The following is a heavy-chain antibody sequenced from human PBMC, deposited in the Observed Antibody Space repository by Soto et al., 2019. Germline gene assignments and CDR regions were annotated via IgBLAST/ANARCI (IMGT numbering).Heavy chain of an antibody. D-gene: IGHD2-2*01. J-gene: IGHJ6*03. CDR3: TRLRYCSSTSCLRDKDHYYMDV. Sequence: EVQLVESGGGLVQPGGSLKLSCAASGFTFSGSAMHWVRQASGKGLEWVGRIRSKANSYATAYAASVKGRFTISRDDSKNTAYLQMNSLKTEDTAVYYCTRLRYCSSTSCLRDKDHYYMDVWGKGTTVTVSS. V-gene: IGHV3-73*01. CDR1: GFTFSGSA. CDR2: IRSKANSYAT.